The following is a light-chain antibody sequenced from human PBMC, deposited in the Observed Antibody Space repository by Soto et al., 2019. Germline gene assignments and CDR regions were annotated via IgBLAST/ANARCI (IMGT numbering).Light chain of an antibody. Sequence: EIVLTQSPATLSLSPGERATLSCRASQSVSSYLAWYQQKPGQAPRLLIYDASNRATGIPARFSGSGSGTDVTLTISSLEPEDVAVYYCQQRSNWPLFTFGPGTKVDIK. J-gene: IGKJ3*01. CDR1: QSVSSY. CDR3: QQRSNWPLFT. V-gene: IGKV3-11*01. CDR2: DAS.